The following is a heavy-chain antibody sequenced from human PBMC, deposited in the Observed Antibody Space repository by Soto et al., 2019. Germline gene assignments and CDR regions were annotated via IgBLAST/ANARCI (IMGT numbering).Heavy chain of an antibody. CDR3: ARGYYDFWSGYYTPDYYYYYMDV. Sequence: EVQLVESGGGLVQPGGSLRLSCAASGFTFSSYSMNWVRQAPGKGLEWVSYISSSSSTIYYADSVKGRFTISRDNAKNSLYLQMNSLRAKDTAVYYCARGYYDFWSGYYTPDYYYYYMDVWGKGTTVTVSS. CDR2: ISSSSSTI. CDR1: GFTFSSYS. D-gene: IGHD3-3*01. J-gene: IGHJ6*03. V-gene: IGHV3-48*01.